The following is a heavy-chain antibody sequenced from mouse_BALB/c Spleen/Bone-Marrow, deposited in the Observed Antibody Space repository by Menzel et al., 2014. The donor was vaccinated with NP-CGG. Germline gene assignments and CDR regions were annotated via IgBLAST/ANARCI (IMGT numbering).Heavy chain of an antibody. CDR1: GYAFSSSW. J-gene: IGHJ2*01. CDR3: ASLTGTFDY. D-gene: IGHD4-1*01. Sequence: QVQLQQPGPELVKPGASVKISCKASGYAFSSSWMNWVKQRPGQGLEWIGRIYPGDGDTNYNGKFKGKATLTADTSSNTAYLQLSSLTSEDTAVYYCASLTGTFDYWGQGSTLTVSS. CDR2: IYPGDGDT. V-gene: IGHV1-82*01.